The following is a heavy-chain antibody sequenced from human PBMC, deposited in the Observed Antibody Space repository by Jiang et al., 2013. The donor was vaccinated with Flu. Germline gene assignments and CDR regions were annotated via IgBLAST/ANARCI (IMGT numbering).Heavy chain of an antibody. J-gene: IGHJ5*02. CDR1: GGSISSSAYY. CDR3: ARHARAVAGQGGFDP. CDR2: IYYSGST. D-gene: IGHD6-19*01. Sequence: PGLVKPSETLSLTCTVSGGSISSSAYYWAWIRQPPGKGLEWIGNIYYSGSTYYNPSLKSRVAISVDTSKNQFSLKLSSVTAADTAVYYCARHARAVAGQGGFDPWGQGTLVTVSS. V-gene: IGHV4-39*01.